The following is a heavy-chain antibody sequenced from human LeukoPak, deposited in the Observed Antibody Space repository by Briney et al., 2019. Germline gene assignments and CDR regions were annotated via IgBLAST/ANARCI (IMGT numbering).Heavy chain of an antibody. CDR1: GYTFISYA. CDR2: ISADNGNT. D-gene: IGHD3-16*01. J-gene: IGHJ1*01. Sequence: ASVKVSCKASGYTFISYAISWVRQAPGQGLEWMGWISADNGNTNYAQKLRGRVNMTTDTSTSTAYMELRSLRSDDTALYYCARGPMIPQYFHYWGQGTLVTVSS. CDR3: ARGPMIPQYFHY. V-gene: IGHV1-18*01.